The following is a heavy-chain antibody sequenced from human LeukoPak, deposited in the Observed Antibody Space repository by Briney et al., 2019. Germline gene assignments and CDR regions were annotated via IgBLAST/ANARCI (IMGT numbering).Heavy chain of an antibody. CDR2: ISTGTYI. J-gene: IGHJ4*02. CDR1: GFTFSGFE. Sequence: GGSLRLSCVASGFTFSGFEMNWVRQAPGKELEWISHISTGTYIAYTDSVKGRFTISRDNAKNSMYLQMNSLRAEDTAIYYCTREQDREATATVVGDSWGQGTLVTVSS. D-gene: IGHD4-23*01. V-gene: IGHV3-48*03. CDR3: TREQDREATATVVGDS.